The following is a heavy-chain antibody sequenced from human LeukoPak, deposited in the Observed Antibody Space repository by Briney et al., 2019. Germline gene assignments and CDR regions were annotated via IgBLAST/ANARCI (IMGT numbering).Heavy chain of an antibody. D-gene: IGHD3-10*01. Sequence: SETLSLTCTVSGGSISSYYWSWIRQPPGKGLEWIGYIYYSGSTNYNPSLKSRVTISVDTSKNQFSLKLSSVTAADTAVYYCARSRLTYYYSSGSYAFDYWGQGTLVTVSS. V-gene: IGHV4-59*01. J-gene: IGHJ4*02. CDR2: IYYSGST. CDR1: GGSISSYY. CDR3: ARSRLTYYYSSGSYAFDY.